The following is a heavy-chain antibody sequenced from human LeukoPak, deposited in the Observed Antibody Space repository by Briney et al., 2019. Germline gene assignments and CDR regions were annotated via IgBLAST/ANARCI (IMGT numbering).Heavy chain of an antibody. V-gene: IGHV4-30-4*08. D-gene: IGHD3-22*01. J-gene: IGHJ4*02. Sequence: SETLSLTCTVSGYSVSSGYYWGWIRQPPGKGLEWIGYIYYSGSTYYNPSLKSRVTISVDTSKNQFSLKLSSVTAADTAVYYCARANVSYYDSTTLDYWGQGTLVTVSS. CDR2: IYYSGST. CDR1: GYSVSSGYY. CDR3: ARANVSYYDSTTLDY.